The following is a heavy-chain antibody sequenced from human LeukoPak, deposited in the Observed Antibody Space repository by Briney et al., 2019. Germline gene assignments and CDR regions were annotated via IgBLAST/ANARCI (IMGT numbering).Heavy chain of an antibody. D-gene: IGHD3-22*01. V-gene: IGHV5-51*01. CDR2: IYPGDSDT. CDR3: ARVYYYDSSGYYYLHPFDY. CDR1: GYSFTSYW. Sequence: GESLKISCKGSGYSFTSYWIGWVRQMPGKGLEWMGIIYPGDSDTRYCPSFQGQVTISADKSISTAYLQWSSLKASDTAMYYCARVYYYDSSGYYYLHPFDYWGQGTLVTVSS. J-gene: IGHJ4*02.